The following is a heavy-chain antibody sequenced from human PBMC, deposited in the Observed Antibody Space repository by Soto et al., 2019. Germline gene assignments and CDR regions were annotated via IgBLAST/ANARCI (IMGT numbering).Heavy chain of an antibody. CDR3: ARRFDFWSGSGSYYYGLDV. V-gene: IGHV5-51*01. CDR2: IYPGDSDT. Sequence: ESLKISCKGSGYSFTSYWIVWVRQMPGKGLEWMGIIYPGDSDTRYSPPFQGQVTISADKSISTAYLQWSSLKASDTAMYYCARRFDFWSGSGSYYYGLDVWGQGTTVTVSS. CDR1: GYSFTSYW. D-gene: IGHD3-3*01. J-gene: IGHJ6*02.